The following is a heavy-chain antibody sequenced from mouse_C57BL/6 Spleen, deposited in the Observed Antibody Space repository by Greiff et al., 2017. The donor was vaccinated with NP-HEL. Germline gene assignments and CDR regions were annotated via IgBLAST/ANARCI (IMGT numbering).Heavy chain of an antibody. CDR3: ARSHGYDEGYWYFDV. CDR1: GYTFTSYW. D-gene: IGHD2-2*01. CDR2: IDPSDSYT. V-gene: IGHV1-69*01. Sequence: QVQLQQSGAELVMPGASVKLSCKASGYTFTSYWMHWVKQRPGQGLEWIGEIDPSDSYTNYNQKFKGKSTLTVDKSSSTAYMQLSSLTSEDSAVYYCARSHGYDEGYWYFDVWGTGTTVTVSS. J-gene: IGHJ1*03.